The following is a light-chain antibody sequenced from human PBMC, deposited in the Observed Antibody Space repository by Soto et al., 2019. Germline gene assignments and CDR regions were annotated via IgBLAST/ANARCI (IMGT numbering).Light chain of an antibody. CDR2: DAS. Sequence: EIVLTQSPATLSLSPGDRATLSCRASQSVSSYLAWYQQKPGKAPRLLIYDASNRATGIPARFSGSGSGTAFTLTISSLEPEDFAVYYCQQRSNWTPITFGQGTRLEIK. V-gene: IGKV3-11*01. CDR3: QQRSNWTPIT. CDR1: QSVSSY. J-gene: IGKJ5*01.